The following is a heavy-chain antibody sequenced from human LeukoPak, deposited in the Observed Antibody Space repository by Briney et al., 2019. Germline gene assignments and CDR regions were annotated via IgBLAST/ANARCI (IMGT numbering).Heavy chain of an antibody. CDR2: INHSGST. J-gene: IGHJ4*02. Sequence: EWIGEINHSGSTNYNPSLKSRVTISVDTSKNQFSLKLSSVTAADTAVYYCARRIAAAGSDLWGQGTLVTVSS. D-gene: IGHD6-13*01. CDR3: ARRIAAAGSDL. V-gene: IGHV4-34*01.